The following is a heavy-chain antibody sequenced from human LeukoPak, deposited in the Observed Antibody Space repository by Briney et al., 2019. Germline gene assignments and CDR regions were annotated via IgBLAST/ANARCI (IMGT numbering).Heavy chain of an antibody. V-gene: IGHV3-20*04. Sequence: PGGSLRLSCAASGFTFDDYGMSWVRQAPGKGLEWVSFISWNGVSTDYADSVRGRFTISRDNAKNSLFLQMNSLRAEDTAFYYCAREDGFCSGGSCYQHWGQGTLVTVSS. J-gene: IGHJ1*01. CDR3: AREDGFCSGGSCYQH. D-gene: IGHD2-15*01. CDR2: ISWNGVST. CDR1: GFTFDDYG.